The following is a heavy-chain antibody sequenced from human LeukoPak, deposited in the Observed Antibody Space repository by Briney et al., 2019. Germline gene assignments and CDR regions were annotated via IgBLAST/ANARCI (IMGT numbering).Heavy chain of an antibody. J-gene: IGHJ6*02. D-gene: IGHD6-13*01. CDR1: GYTFTSYA. V-gene: IGHV1-3*01. CDR2: INAGNGNT. CDR3: ARASGWSAAAGMVYGMDV. Sequence: VASVKVSCKASGYTFTSYAMHWVRQAPGQRLEWMGWINAGNGNTKYSQKFQGRVTITRDTSASTAYMELSSLRSEDTAVYYCARASGWSAAAGMVYGMDVWGQGTTVTVSS.